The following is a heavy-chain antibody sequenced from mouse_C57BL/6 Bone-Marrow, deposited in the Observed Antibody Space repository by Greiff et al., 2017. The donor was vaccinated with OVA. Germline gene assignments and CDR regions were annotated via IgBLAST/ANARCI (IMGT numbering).Heavy chain of an antibody. D-gene: IGHD2-1*01. V-gene: IGHV1-81*01. CDR2: IYPRSGNT. CDR1: GYTFTSSG. J-gene: IGHJ2*01. Sequence: VKLMESGAELARPGASVKLSCKASGYTFTSSGISWVKQRTGQGLEWIGEIYPRSGNTYYNEKFKGKATLTADKSSSTAYMELRSLTSEDSAVYFCARSPLLCLDYWGQGTTLTVSS. CDR3: ARSPLLCLDY.